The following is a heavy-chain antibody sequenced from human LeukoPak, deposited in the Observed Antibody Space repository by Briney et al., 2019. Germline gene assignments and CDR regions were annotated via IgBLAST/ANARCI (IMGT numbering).Heavy chain of an antibody. J-gene: IGHJ4*02. CDR1: AFTFSSYA. V-gene: IGHV3-23*01. Sequence: GGSLRLSCAASAFTFSSYAMMWVRQAPGKGLEWVSGISGSGGSTYYSASAKGRFTISRDNSNNTLYLQMNSLRAEDTAVYYCAKGAASRGYTYVANWGQGTLVTVSS. CDR2: ISGSGGST. CDR3: AKGAASRGYTYVAN. D-gene: IGHD5-18*01.